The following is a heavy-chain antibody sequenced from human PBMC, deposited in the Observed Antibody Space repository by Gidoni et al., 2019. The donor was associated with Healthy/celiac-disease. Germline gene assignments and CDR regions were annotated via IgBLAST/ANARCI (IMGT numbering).Heavy chain of an antibody. CDR2: ISSSSSTI. CDR1: GFPFISYS. CDR3: ARDLLYCSGGSCYSGGYYYYYYGMDV. J-gene: IGHJ6*02. D-gene: IGHD2-15*01. V-gene: IGHV3-48*02. Sequence: EVQLVESGGGLVQPGGSLRLSCAASGFPFISYSMNWFRQSPGKGLEWVSYISSSSSTIYYADSVKGRFTISRDNAKNSLYLQMNSLRDEDTAVYYCARDLLYCSGGSCYSGGYYYYYYGMDVWGQGTTVTVSS.